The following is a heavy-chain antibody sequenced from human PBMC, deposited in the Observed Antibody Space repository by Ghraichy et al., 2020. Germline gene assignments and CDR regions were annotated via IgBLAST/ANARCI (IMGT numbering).Heavy chain of an antibody. J-gene: IGHJ5*02. V-gene: IGHV1-24*01. CDR2: FDTEDGET. CDR3: ATVGYCSGGSCFRVGWFDP. D-gene: IGHD2-15*01. CDR1: GYTLTELS. Sequence: ASVKVSCKVSGYTLTELSMHWVRQAPGKGLEWMGGFDTEDGETIYAQKFQGRVTMTEDTSTDTAYMELSSLRSEDTAVYYCATVGYCSGGSCFRVGWFDPWGQGTLVTVSS.